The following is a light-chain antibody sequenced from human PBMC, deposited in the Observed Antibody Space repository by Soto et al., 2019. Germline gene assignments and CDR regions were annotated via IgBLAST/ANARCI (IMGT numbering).Light chain of an antibody. CDR3: QQYDSYSRT. Sequence: IPMTQSPSTLSASVGDRVTITCRASGSIRSWLAWYQQKPGKAPRLLIYDVSSLHNGVPARFSGSGSGTEFTLTISGLQPDDFATYYCQQYDSYSRTFGQGTKVHIK. V-gene: IGKV1-5*01. J-gene: IGKJ1*01. CDR2: DVS. CDR1: GSIRSW.